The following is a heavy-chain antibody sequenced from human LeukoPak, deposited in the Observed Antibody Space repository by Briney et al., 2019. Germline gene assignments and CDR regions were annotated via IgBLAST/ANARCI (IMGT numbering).Heavy chain of an antibody. CDR1: GYTFTGYY. J-gene: IGHJ4*02. V-gene: IGHV1-2*02. CDR3: ARVPIAAAGTLFDY. CDR2: INPNSGGT. Sequence: VASVKVSCKASGYTFTGYYMHWVRQAPGHGLEWMGWINPNSGGTNYAQKFQGRVTMTRDTSISTAYMELSRLRSDDTAVYYCARVPIAAAGTLFDYWGQGTLVTVSS. D-gene: IGHD6-13*01.